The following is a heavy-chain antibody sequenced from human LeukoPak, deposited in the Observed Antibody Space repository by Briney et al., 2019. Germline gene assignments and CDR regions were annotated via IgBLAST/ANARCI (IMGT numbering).Heavy chain of an antibody. Sequence: GGSLRLSCAVSGFTFSSYSMNWVRQAPGKGLEWVSYISSSGRTTYYADSVKGRFTISRDNAKNSLYLQMNSLRGEDTAVYYCARDVDPRVPFDYWGQGTLVTVSS. CDR1: GFTFSSYS. CDR3: ARDVDPRVPFDY. CDR2: ISSSGRTT. J-gene: IGHJ4*02. V-gene: IGHV3-48*04.